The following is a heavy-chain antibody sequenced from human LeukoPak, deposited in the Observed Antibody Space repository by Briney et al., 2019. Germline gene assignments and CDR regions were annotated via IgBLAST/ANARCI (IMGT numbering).Heavy chain of an antibody. CDR2: ISAYNGNT. Sequence: GASVKVSCKASGYTFTSYGISWVRQAPGQGLEWMGWISAYNGNTNYAQKLRGRVTMTTDTSTSTAYMELRSLRSDDTAVYYCARPIRDILTGYYVGYFDYWGQGTLVTVSS. V-gene: IGHV1-18*01. CDR1: GYTFTSYG. CDR3: ARPIRDILTGYYVGYFDY. J-gene: IGHJ4*02. D-gene: IGHD3-9*01.